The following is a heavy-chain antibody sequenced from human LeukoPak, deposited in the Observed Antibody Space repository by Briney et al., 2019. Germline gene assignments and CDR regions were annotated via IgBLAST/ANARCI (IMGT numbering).Heavy chain of an antibody. CDR3: ARGLPSYGDYVDYYFYMDV. D-gene: IGHD4-17*01. CDR2: ISTSGST. Sequence: SSETLSLTCTVSGDSISGFYWSWIRQPAGKGLQWIGRISTSGSTNYNPSLKSRVTMSVDRPTNEFSLTVRSVTAADTALYYCARGLPSYGDYVDYYFYMDVWGKGTTVTVSS. J-gene: IGHJ6*03. V-gene: IGHV4-4*07. CDR1: GDSISGFY.